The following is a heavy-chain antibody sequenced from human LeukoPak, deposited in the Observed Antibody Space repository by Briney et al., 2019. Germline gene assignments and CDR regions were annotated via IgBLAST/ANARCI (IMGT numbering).Heavy chain of an antibody. CDR2: IYSGGSI. D-gene: IGHD2/OR15-2a*01. J-gene: IGHJ1*01. Sequence: GGSLRLSCAGSGFTVSSDYMSWVRQAPGKGLEWVSVIYSGGSIYYADSVKGRFTISRDNSKNTVYLQMNSLRAEDTAVYYYARGVPAIVLLPRAGDFQHWGQGTLVTVSS. CDR1: GFTVSSDY. CDR3: ARGVPAIVLLPRAGDFQH. V-gene: IGHV3-66*01.